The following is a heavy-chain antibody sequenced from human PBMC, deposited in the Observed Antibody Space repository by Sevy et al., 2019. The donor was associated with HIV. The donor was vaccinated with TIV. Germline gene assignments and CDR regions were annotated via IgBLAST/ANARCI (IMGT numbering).Heavy chain of an antibody. CDR1: GYTFTSYG. Sequence: ASVKVSCKASGYTFTSYGISWVRQAPGQGLEWMGWISAYNGNTNYAQKPQGRVTMTTDTSTSTAYMELRSLRTDDTAVYYCARDRRDTAIPYYYYYYMDVWGKGTTVTVSS. CDR2: ISAYNGNT. J-gene: IGHJ6*03. CDR3: ARDRRDTAIPYYYYYYMDV. V-gene: IGHV1-18*01. D-gene: IGHD5-18*01.